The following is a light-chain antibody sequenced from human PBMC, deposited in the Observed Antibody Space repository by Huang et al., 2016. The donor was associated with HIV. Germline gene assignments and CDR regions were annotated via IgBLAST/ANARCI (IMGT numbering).Light chain of an antibody. Sequence: EVVMTQSPNTLSVSPGERATLSCRASQSISSNLAWYQQKPGQAPRRLIYRASARDAGVPARFSGSGSGTEFTLTISSLQSEDFAIYYCQQYNNWPPLTFGGGTKVEI. V-gene: IGKV3-15*01. CDR1: QSISSN. J-gene: IGKJ4*01. CDR2: RAS. CDR3: QQYNNWPPLT.